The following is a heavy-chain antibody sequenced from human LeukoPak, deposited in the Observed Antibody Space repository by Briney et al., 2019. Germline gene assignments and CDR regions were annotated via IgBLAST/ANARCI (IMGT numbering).Heavy chain of an antibody. V-gene: IGHV4-39*07. CDR3: ARDTGQYAPGTPGFTRFDP. Sequence: SETLSLTCTVSGGSIISSSYYWDWIRQPPGKGLEWIGSIYYSGSTYYNPSLKSRVIVSLDTSKNQFSLRLTSVTAADTAVYYCARDTGQYAPGTPGFTRFDPWGQGTLVTVSS. J-gene: IGHJ5*02. CDR2: IYYSGST. CDR1: GGSIISSSYY. D-gene: IGHD3-10*01.